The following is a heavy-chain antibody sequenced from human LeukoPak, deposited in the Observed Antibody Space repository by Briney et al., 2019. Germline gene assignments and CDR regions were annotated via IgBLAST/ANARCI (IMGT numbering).Heavy chain of an antibody. D-gene: IGHD3-10*01. V-gene: IGHV3-21*01. CDR2: ISSSNNNV. J-gene: IGHJ4*02. CDR3: ARDQGAPTMVRGVDY. Sequence: GGSLRLSCAASGFTFDDYAMHWVRQAPGKGLEWVSSISSSNNNVYYTDSVKGRFTISRDNAKNSLYLHMNTLRAEDTAVYYCARDQGAPTMVRGVDYWGQGTLVTVSS. CDR1: GFTFDDYA.